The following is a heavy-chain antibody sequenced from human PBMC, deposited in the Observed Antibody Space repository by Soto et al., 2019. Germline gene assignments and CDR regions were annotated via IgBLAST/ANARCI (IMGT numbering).Heavy chain of an antibody. D-gene: IGHD3-22*01. J-gene: IGHJ4*02. V-gene: IGHV3-15*01. CDR2: IKKRTDGGKS. CDR3: NTVNPYKYDCRGHDY. Sequence: GGSLRLSFAVSGFTFSNAWMNWVRQAPGKGLERGVDIKKRTDGGKSDNANPVTGRVNISRDDSKDTLYVQMNSMNTEDSDVYYYNTVNPYKYDCRGHDYWGQGTLVTVSS. CDR1: GFTFSNAW.